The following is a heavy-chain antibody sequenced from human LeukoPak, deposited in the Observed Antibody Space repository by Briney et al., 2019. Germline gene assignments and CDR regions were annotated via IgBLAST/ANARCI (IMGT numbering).Heavy chain of an antibody. D-gene: IGHD4-17*01. Sequence: SETLSLTCTVSGGSISSSSYYWGWIRQPPGKGLEWIGSIYYSGSTYYNPSLKSRVTISVDTSKNQFSLKLSSVTAADTAVYYCASAGYGDYLTAPDAFDIWGQGTMVTVSS. CDR2: IYYSGST. CDR1: GGSISSSSYY. J-gene: IGHJ3*02. CDR3: ASAGYGDYLTAPDAFDI. V-gene: IGHV4-39*01.